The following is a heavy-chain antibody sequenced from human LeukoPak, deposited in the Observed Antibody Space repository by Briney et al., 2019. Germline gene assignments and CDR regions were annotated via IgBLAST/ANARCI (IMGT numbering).Heavy chain of an antibody. CDR2: IYTSGST. CDR1: GGSISSYY. D-gene: IGHD6-13*01. V-gene: IGHV4-4*09. J-gene: IGHJ5*02. CDR3: ARHKSSSWYGDFDP. Sequence: SETLSLTCTVSGGSISSYYWSWIRQPPGKGLEWIGYIYTSGSTNYNPSLKSRVTISVDTSKNQFSLKLSSVTAADTAVYYCARHKSSSWYGDFDPWAREPWSPSPQ.